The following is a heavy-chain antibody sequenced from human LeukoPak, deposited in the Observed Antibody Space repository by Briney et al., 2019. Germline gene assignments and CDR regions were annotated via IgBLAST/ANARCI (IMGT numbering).Heavy chain of an antibody. D-gene: IGHD3-10*01. CDR3: ARRGPPRGFDI. J-gene: IGHJ3*02. CDR2: IYYTGTT. Sequence: PSETLSLTCAVSGASISSSDYYWGWIRQPPGEGLEWIGSIYYTGTTYYNPSLKSRLTMSVDTSNNQFSLKLTSVTAADTAVYYCARRGPPRGFDIWGQGAMVTVSS. V-gene: IGHV4-39*01. CDR1: GASISSSDYY.